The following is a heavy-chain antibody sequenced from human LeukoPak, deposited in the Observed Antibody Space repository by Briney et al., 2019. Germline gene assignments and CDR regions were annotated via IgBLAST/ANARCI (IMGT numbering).Heavy chain of an antibody. CDR3: ARKGEGDYIDL. CDR2: IYHSGIT. Sequence: PSETLSLTCAVSGYSISSGYYWGWIRQPPGKGLEWIGSIYHSGITYYNPSLKSRVTISVDTSKNQFSLKLSSVTAADTALYYCARKGEGDYIDLWGQGTLVTVSS. D-gene: IGHD4-17*01. CDR1: GYSISSGYY. V-gene: IGHV4-38-2*01. J-gene: IGHJ5*02.